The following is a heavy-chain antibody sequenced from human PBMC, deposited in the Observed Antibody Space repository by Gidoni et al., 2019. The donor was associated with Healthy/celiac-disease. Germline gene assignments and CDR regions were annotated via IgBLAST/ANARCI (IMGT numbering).Heavy chain of an antibody. CDR3: AKDHGIAVAGTPPGWFDP. Sequence: EVQLLESGGGLVQPGGSLRLSCAASGFTFRSYAMRWVRKAPGKGLEWVSAISGSGGSTYYADSVKGRFTISRDNSKNTLYLQMNSLRAEDTAVYYCAKDHGIAVAGTPPGWFDPWGQGTLVTVSS. D-gene: IGHD6-19*01. V-gene: IGHV3-23*01. CDR1: GFTFRSYA. CDR2: ISGSGGST. J-gene: IGHJ5*02.